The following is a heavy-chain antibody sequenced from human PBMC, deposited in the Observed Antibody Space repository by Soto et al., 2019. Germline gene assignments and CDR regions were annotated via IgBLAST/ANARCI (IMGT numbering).Heavy chain of an antibody. CDR1: GYTFTSYG. CDR3: ARNRFASGYSYATRVDP. D-gene: IGHD5-18*01. CDR2: ISAYNGNT. Sequence: AAVKVSCKASGYTFTSYGISWVRQAPGQGLEWMGWISAYNGNTNYAQKLQGRVTMTTDTSTSTAYMELRSLRSDDTAVYYCARNRFASGYSYATRVDPWGQGTLVTVSS. J-gene: IGHJ5*02. V-gene: IGHV1-18*04.